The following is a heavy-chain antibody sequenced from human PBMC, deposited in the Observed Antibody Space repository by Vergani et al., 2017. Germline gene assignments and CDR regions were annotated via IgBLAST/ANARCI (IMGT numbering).Heavy chain of an antibody. V-gene: IGHV1-69*12. Sequence: QVQLVQSGAEVKKPGSSVKVSCKASGGTFSSYAISWVRQAPGQGLEWMGGIIPIFGTANYAQKFQGRVTMTAAESTSTAYMELSSLRSEDTAVYYCAGGADIAARSKWVYYYYYYYMDVWGKGTTVTVSS. CDR1: GGTFSSYA. J-gene: IGHJ6*03. CDR3: AGGADIAARSKWVYYYYYYYMDV. CDR2: IIPIFGTA. D-gene: IGHD6-6*01.